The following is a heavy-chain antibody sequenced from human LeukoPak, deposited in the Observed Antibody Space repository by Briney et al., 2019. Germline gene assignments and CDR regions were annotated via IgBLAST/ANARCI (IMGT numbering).Heavy chain of an antibody. D-gene: IGHD3-10*01. CDR3: AKSNGYGLVDI. J-gene: IGHJ3*02. CDR2: IYYTGST. CDR1: GGSISTYY. V-gene: IGHV4-59*12. Sequence: SETLSLTCTVSGGSISTYYWSWIRQPPGKGLEWIGYIYYTGSTNYNPSLKSRVTISLDTSRNQFSLKLNSVTAADTAVYYCAKSNGYGLVDIWGQGTMVTVSS.